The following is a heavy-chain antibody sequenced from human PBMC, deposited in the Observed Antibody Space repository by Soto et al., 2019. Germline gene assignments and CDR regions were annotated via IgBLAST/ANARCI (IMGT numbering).Heavy chain of an antibody. CDR2: ISAYNGNT. J-gene: IGHJ4*02. D-gene: IGHD3-10*01. Sequence: ASVKVSCKASGYTFTSYGISWVRQAPGQGLEWMGWISAYNGNTNYAQKLQGRVTMTTDTSTSTAYMELRSLRSDDTAVYYCAAQGGDMVRGVIITGGESFDYWGQGTLVTVSS. V-gene: IGHV1-18*01. CDR1: GYTFTSYG. CDR3: AAQGGDMVRGVIITGGESFDY.